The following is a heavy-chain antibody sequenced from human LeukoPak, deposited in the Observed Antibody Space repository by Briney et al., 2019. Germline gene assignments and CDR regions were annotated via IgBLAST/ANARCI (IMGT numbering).Heavy chain of an antibody. CDR1: GFTVSSNY. CDR3: ARGYDFWSGSRSDY. CDR2: IYSGGST. Sequence: PGGSLRLSCAASGFTVSSNYMSWVRQAPGKGLEWVSVIYSGGSTYYADSVKGRFTISRDNSKNTLYLQMNSLRAEDTAVYYCARGYDFWSGSRSDYWGQGTLVTVSS. V-gene: IGHV3-66*01. J-gene: IGHJ4*02. D-gene: IGHD3-3*01.